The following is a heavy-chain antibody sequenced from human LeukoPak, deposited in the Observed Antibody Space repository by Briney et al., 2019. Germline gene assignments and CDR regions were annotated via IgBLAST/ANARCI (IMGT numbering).Heavy chain of an antibody. J-gene: IGHJ4*02. CDR1: GYTFTGYY. Sequence: ASVKVSCKASGYTFTGYYVYWVRQAPGQGLEWMGWINPNSGATNYAQKFQDRVTMARDTSISTAYIEPSRLRSDDTAVYYCARDAPGYCTTTSCYPHDWGQGTLVTVSS. D-gene: IGHD2-2*01. V-gene: IGHV1-2*02. CDR3: ARDAPGYCTTTSCYPHD. CDR2: INPNSGAT.